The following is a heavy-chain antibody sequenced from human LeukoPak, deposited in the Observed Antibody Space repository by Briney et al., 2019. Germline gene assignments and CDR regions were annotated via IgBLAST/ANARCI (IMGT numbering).Heavy chain of an antibody. Sequence: GESLRLSCAASGFTFSYYVMSWVRPAPGKGREWVSAVGGSGAITYYADSVKGGFTISRDNSENTLYLHMNSMRAEDTAVYYCAKDRRTLNAFDMWGQGTMVTVS. CDR2: VGGSGAIT. CDR1: GFTFSYYV. CDR3: AKDRRTLNAFDM. J-gene: IGHJ3*02. V-gene: IGHV3-23*01. D-gene: IGHD6-6*01.